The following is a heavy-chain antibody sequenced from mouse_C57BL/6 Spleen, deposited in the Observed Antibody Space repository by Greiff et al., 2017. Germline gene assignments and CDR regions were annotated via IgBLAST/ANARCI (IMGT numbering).Heavy chain of an antibody. CDR2: IDPEPGGT. Sequence: QVHVKQSGAELVRPGASLTLSCKASGYTFTDHEMHWVKQTPVHGLEWIGAIDPEPGGTAYNQKFMGKAILPADKSSSTAYMELRSLTSEDSAVYYCTRVPLYGRSPSYYFDYGGQGTTLTVSS. D-gene: IGHD1-1*01. V-gene: IGHV1-15*01. CDR3: TRVPLYGRSPSYYFDY. J-gene: IGHJ2*01. CDR1: GYTFTDHE.